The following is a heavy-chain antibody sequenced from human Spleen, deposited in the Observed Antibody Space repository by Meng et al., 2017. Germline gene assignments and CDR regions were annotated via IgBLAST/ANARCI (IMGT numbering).Heavy chain of an antibody. CDR2: TRNKANSYTT. D-gene: IGHD2-2*01. CDR3: AKDLVVVKGLDAFGI. J-gene: IGHJ3*02. Sequence: GGSLRLSCAASGFTFSDHYMDWVRQAPGKGLEWVGRTRNKANSYTTEYAASVKGRFTISRDDSKNSLYLQMDSLKTEDTAVYYCAKDLVVVKGLDAFGIWGQGTMVTVSS. CDR1: GFTFSDHY. V-gene: IGHV3-72*01.